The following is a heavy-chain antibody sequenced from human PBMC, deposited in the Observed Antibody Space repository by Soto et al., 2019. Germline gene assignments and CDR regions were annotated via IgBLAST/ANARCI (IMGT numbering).Heavy chain of an antibody. CDR3: ARHRDAFSSTFDY. V-gene: IGHV3-53*02. D-gene: IGHD3-3*02. J-gene: IGHJ4*02. Sequence: EVQLVETGGGLIQPGGSVRLSCAVSGFTVSTNYRSWVRQAPGKGLEWVSALYSGGSTYYADSVKGRFTISRDNSKNTLHLQMNSLRAEDTALYYCARHRDAFSSTFDYWGQGTLVTVSS. CDR1: GFTVSTNY. CDR2: LYSGGST.